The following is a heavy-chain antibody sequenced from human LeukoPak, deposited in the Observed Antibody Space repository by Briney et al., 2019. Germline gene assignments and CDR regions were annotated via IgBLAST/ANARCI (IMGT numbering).Heavy chain of an antibody. Sequence: GGSLRLSCAASGFTFSSYWMSWVRQAPGKGLEWVANIKQDGSEKYYVDSVKGRFTISRDNAKNSLYLQMNSLRAEDTAVYYCARVRRIAVAGRTTDAFDIWGQGTMVTVSS. V-gene: IGHV3-7*04. J-gene: IGHJ3*02. D-gene: IGHD6-19*01. CDR1: GFTFSSYW. CDR2: IKQDGSEK. CDR3: ARVRRIAVAGRTTDAFDI.